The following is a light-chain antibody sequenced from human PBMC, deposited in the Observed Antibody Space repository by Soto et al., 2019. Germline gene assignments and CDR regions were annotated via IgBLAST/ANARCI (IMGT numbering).Light chain of an antibody. Sequence: DIQMTQSPSSLSASVGDTVTITCRASQSISVHLNWYQQKPGKVPKLLNYATSNLQSGVPSSFSGSGSETDVALTISSLQPEDFATYYCQQSYITPYTFGQGTKLQI. CDR3: QQSYITPYT. CDR2: ATS. J-gene: IGKJ2*01. CDR1: QSISVH. V-gene: IGKV1-39*01.